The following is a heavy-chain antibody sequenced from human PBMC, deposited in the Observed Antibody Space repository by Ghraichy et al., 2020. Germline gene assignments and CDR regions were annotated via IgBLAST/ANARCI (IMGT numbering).Heavy chain of an antibody. V-gene: IGHV1-69*13. CDR2: IIPIFGTA. CDR1: GGTFSSYA. Sequence: SVKVSCKASGGTFSSYAISWVRQAPGQGLEWMGGIIPIFGTANYAQKFQGRVTITADESTSTAYMELSSLRSEDTAVYYCARGCSGYYLSCHYYYGMDVWGQWTTVTVSS. D-gene: IGHD3-22*01. J-gene: IGHJ6*02. CDR3: ARGCSGYYLSCHYYYGMDV.